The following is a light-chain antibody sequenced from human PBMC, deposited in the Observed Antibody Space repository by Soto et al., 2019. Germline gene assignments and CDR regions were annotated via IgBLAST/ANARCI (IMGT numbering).Light chain of an antibody. Sequence: VLTQSPGTLSLSPGERATLSCRASQSVSNKYLAWYQQTPGQAPRLLILGSSDRASGIPDRFSGSGSGTDFTLTISRLEPEDFAVYYCQQYGSSPPYTFGQGTKLEIK. CDR3: QQYGSSPPYT. V-gene: IGKV3-20*01. CDR2: GSS. J-gene: IGKJ2*01. CDR1: QSVSNKY.